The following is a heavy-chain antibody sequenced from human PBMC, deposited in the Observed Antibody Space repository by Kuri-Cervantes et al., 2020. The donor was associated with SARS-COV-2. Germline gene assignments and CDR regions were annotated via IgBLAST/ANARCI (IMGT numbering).Heavy chain of an antibody. D-gene: IGHD6-19*01. CDR2: ISYDGSTT. J-gene: IGHJ6*02. V-gene: IGHV3-30*03. CDR1: GFTFSSYG. CDR3: ARSGSGWMDV. Sequence: GGSLRLSCAASGFTFSSYGMNWVRQAPGKGLQWVALISYDGSTTYYGDFVKGRFTISRDQSKNTLYLQINSLRPEDTAVYYCARSGSGWMDVWGQGTTVTVSS.